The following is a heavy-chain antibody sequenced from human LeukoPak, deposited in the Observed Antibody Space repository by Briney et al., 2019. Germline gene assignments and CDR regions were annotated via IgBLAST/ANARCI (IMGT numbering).Heavy chain of an antibody. D-gene: IGHD6-13*01. CDR1: GYAFTSYG. J-gene: IGHJ5*02. Sequence: GASVKVSCKASGYAFTSYGISWVRQAPGQGHEWMGWISAYNGNTNYAQKLQGRVTMTTDTSTSTAYMELRSLRSDDAAVYYCARVIAAAAGHWFDPWGQGTLVTVSS. V-gene: IGHV1-18*01. CDR3: ARVIAAAAGHWFDP. CDR2: ISAYNGNT.